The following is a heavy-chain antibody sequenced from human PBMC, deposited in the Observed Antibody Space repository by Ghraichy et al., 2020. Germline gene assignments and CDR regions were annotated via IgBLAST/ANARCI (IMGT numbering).Heavy chain of an antibody. Sequence: SGPTLVKPTQTLTLTCSISGFSVSTQGEGVGWIRQPPGKAPEWLASIYWNDDKRYSPSLQSRIPLTKDTSKNQVVLAMTNMDPVDTATYYCAHRPKSSYGLFDSWGQGTLVTVSS. CDR3: AHRPKSSYGLFDS. CDR1: GFSVSTQGEG. CDR2: IYWNDDK. J-gene: IGHJ4*02. D-gene: IGHD5-18*01. V-gene: IGHV2-5*01.